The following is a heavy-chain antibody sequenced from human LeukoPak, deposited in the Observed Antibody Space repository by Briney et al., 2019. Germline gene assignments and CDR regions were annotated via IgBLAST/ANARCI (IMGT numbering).Heavy chain of an antibody. CDR2: ITYDGSDK. CDR1: GFTFNTYA. D-gene: IGHD3-10*01. V-gene: IGHV3-30-3*01. J-gene: IGHJ4*02. CDR3: ARVPYGSRTYTDY. Sequence: GGCPRLSCAASGFTFNTYAMHWVRQAPGKGLEWVAVITYDGSDKYYADSVKGRFTISRDNSKNTVYLQMNSLRAEDTAVYYCARVPYGSRTYTDYWGRGTLVTVSS.